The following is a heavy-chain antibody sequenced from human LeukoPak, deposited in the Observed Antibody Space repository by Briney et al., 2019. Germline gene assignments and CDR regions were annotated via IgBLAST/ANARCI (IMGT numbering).Heavy chain of an antibody. CDR3: ARDGASSSWSFWGVVNWFDP. D-gene: IGHD6-6*01. CDR1: GDSVSSNSAA. CDR2: TYYRSKWYN. J-gene: IGHJ5*02. V-gene: IGHV6-1*01. Sequence: SQTLSLTCAISGDSVSSNSAAWNWIRQSPSRGLEWLGRTYYRSKWYNDYAVSVKSRITINPDTSKNQFSLQLNSVTPEDTAVYYCARDGASSSWSFWGVVNWFDPWGQGTLVTVSS.